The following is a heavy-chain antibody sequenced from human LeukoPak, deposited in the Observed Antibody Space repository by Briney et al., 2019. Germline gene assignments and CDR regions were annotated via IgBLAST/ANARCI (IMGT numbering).Heavy chain of an antibody. V-gene: IGHV3-48*01. D-gene: IGHD1-26*01. CDR2: ISSSSTI. CDR1: GFTFSSYS. Sequence: GGSLRLSCAASGFTFSSYSMNWVRQAPGKGLEWVSYISSSSTIYYADSVKGRFTISRGNAKNSLYLQMNSLRAEDTAVYYCARPGALTYWGQGTLVTVSS. J-gene: IGHJ4*02. CDR3: ARPGALTY.